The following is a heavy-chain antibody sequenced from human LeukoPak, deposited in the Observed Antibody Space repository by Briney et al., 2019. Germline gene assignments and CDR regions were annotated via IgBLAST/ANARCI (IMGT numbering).Heavy chain of an antibody. Sequence: SETLSLTCTVSGDSISSYYWSWIRQPPGKGLEWIGYIYYSGSTNYNPSLKSRVTISVDTSKNQFSLKLSSVTAADTAVYYCARDRPLWFGELSSSPMYYFDYWGQGTLVTVSS. CDR1: GDSISSYY. V-gene: IGHV4-59*01. D-gene: IGHD3-10*01. J-gene: IGHJ4*02. CDR3: ARDRPLWFGELSSSPMYYFDY. CDR2: IYYSGST.